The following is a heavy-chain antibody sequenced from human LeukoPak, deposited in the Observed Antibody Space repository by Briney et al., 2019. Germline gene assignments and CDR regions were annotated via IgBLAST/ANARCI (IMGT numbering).Heavy chain of an antibody. V-gene: IGHV3-30-3*01. CDR2: ISDDGINK. J-gene: IGHJ5*02. Sequence: GGSLRLSCAASGFAFSSYTMHWVRQAPGKGLEWVAIISDDGINKSYADSVKGRFTISRDNSKSTLYLQMNSLRAEDTAVYYCARSRQQLVSNWFDPWGQGTLVTVSS. CDR1: GFAFSSYT. CDR3: ARSRQQLVSNWFDP. D-gene: IGHD6-13*01.